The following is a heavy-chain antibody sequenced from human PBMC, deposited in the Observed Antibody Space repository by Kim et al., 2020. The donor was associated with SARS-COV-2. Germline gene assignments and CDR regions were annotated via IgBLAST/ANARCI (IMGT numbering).Heavy chain of an antibody. CDR2: ISYDGSNK. V-gene: IGHV3-30*04. D-gene: IGHD3-9*01. Sequence: GGSLRLSCAASGFTFSSYAMHWVRQAPGKGLEWVAVISYDGSNKYYADSVKGRFTISRDNSKNTLYLQMNSLRAEDTAVYYCASLVLRYFDWLLGGDYWG. CDR1: GFTFSSYA. J-gene: IGHJ4*01. CDR3: ASLVLRYFDWLLGGDY.